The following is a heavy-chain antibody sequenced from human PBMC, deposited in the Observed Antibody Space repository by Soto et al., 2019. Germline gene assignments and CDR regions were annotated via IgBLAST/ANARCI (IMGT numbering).Heavy chain of an antibody. CDR2: ISSSSSYI. D-gene: IGHD3-10*01. CDR1: EFTFSSYS. J-gene: IGHJ4*02. CDR3: ARDRRLLPYCYGSGYFDY. V-gene: IGHV3-21*01. Sequence: GGSLRLSCAASEFTFSSYSMNWVRQAPGKGLEWVSSISSSSSYIYYADSVKGRFTISRDNAKNSLYLQMNSLRAEDTAVYYCARDRRLLPYCYGSGYFDYWGQGTLVTVSS.